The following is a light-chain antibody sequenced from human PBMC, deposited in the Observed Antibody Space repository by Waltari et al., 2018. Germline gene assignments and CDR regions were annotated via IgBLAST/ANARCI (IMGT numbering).Light chain of an antibody. Sequence: ETVMTQSPATLSVSPGERAHLSCRASQSVSSNLAWYQQKPGQAPRLLIYGASTRATGIPARFSGSGSGTEFTLTISSLQSEDFAVYYCQQYNNWPLTFGQGTRLEIK. CDR2: GAS. CDR3: QQYNNWPLT. V-gene: IGKV3-15*01. CDR1: QSVSSN. J-gene: IGKJ5*01.